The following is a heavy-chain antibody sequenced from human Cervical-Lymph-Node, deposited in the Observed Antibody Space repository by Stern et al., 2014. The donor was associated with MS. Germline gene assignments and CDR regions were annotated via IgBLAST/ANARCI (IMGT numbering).Heavy chain of an antibody. V-gene: IGHV1-8*01. CDR3: SRGLRDGGPGRF. Sequence: QVQLVQSGAEVKKPGSSVKVSCKASGDTFTTYDINLVRQAPGQGLEWMAWMNPNSGDTDYAHKFQGRVTVTADASVSTAYLELSSLRSEDTAVYYCSRGLRDGGPGRFWGQGTMVTVSS. J-gene: IGHJ3*01. CDR2: MNPNSGDT. D-gene: IGHD3-10*01. CDR1: GDTFTTYD.